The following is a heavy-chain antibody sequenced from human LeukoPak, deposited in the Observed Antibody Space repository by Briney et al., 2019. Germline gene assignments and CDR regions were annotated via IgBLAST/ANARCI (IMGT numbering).Heavy chain of an antibody. J-gene: IGHJ4*02. Sequence: PGGSLRLSCAASGFTFSSYSMNWVRQAPGKGLKWVANIKQDGSEKYYVDSVKGRFTISRDNAKNSLYLQMNSLRAEDTAVYYCARDDFWSGYPSFDYWGQGTLVTVSS. CDR2: IKQDGSEK. D-gene: IGHD3-3*01. V-gene: IGHV3-7*01. CDR3: ARDDFWSGYPSFDY. CDR1: GFTFSSYS.